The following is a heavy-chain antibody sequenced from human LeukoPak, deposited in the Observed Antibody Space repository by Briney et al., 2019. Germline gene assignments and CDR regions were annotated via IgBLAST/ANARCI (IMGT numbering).Heavy chain of an antibody. Sequence: GGSLRLSCAASGFTFNDYWMHWVRQGPGKGLEWVSSIHSDGTSTTYADSAKGRFTISRDNAKKTLYLQMNSLRGEDTAVYYCARENDPRISAASAPHYWGQGSLVTVSS. V-gene: IGHV3-74*01. CDR2: IHSDGTST. J-gene: IGHJ4*02. CDR1: GFTFNDYW. D-gene: IGHD2-15*01. CDR3: ARENDPRISAASAPHY.